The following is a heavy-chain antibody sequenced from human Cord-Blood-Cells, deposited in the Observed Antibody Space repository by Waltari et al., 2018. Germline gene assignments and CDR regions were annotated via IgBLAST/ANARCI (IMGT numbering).Heavy chain of an antibody. CDR3: ARHPLLAAAGKGFDY. CDR2: IYPGDSDT. D-gene: IGHD6-13*01. CDR1: GYSFTSYW. Sequence: EVQLVQSGAEVKKPGESLKISCKGSGYSFTSYWIGWVRQMPGKGLEWMGIIYPGDSDTRYSPSFQGQVTISADKSISTAYLQWSSLKASDTAMYYCARHPLLAAAGKGFDYWGQGTLVTVSS. J-gene: IGHJ4*02. V-gene: IGHV5-51*01.